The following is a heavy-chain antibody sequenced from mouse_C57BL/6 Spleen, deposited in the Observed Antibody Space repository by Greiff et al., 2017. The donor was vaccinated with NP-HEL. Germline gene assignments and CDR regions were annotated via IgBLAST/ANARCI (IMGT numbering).Heavy chain of an antibody. V-gene: IGHV5-6*01. CDR3: ARHYYGRSYRFAY. J-gene: IGHJ3*01. Sequence: EVHLVESGADLVKPGGSLKLSCAASGFTFSSYGMSWVRQTPDKRLEWVATICSGGSYTYYPESVKGRFTIARDKAKNTLYLQMSSLKSEDTAMYYCARHYYGRSYRFAYWGQGTLVTVSA. D-gene: IGHD1-1*01. CDR1: GFTFSSYG. CDR2: ICSGGSYT.